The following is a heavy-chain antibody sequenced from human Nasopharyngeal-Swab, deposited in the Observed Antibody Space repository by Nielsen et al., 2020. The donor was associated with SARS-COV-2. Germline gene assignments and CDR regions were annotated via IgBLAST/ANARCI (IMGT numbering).Heavy chain of an antibody. CDR3: ARASRAWY. Sequence: GGSLRLSCAASGFTFSNYEMNWVRQAPGKGLEWVSYISESDGTSYYADSVRGRFTISRDNAKNSPYLQMNSLRAEDTAVYYCARASRAWYWGQGALVTVSS. CDR1: GFTFSNYE. CDR2: ISESDGTS. J-gene: IGHJ4*02. V-gene: IGHV3-48*03.